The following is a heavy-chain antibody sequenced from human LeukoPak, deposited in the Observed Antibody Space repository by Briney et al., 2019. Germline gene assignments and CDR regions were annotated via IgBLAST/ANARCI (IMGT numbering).Heavy chain of an antibody. CDR1: GFNFGTYW. Sequence: GGSLRLSCAASGFNFGTYWMNWVRQAPGKGLEWVANIKEDGSQTHYVDSVKGRFIISRDNAKNSLYLQMNSLRAEDTAVYYCAKDLGDYAYFYYYGMDVWGQGTTVTVSS. J-gene: IGHJ6*02. CDR3: AKDLGDYAYFYYYGMDV. V-gene: IGHV3-7*01. D-gene: IGHD4-17*01. CDR2: IKEDGSQT.